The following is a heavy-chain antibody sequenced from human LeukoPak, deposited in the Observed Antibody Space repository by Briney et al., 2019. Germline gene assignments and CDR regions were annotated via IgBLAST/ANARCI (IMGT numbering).Heavy chain of an antibody. CDR2: IKQDGSVK. Sequence: GGSLRLSCAASGFTFSNYWMSWVRQAPGKGLEWVANIKQDGSVKYYVDSVRGRFTISRDNAKNSVYLQMNSLRAEDTAVYYCARIGYSSSCLDYWGQGTLVTVSS. CDR3: ARIGYSSSCLDY. J-gene: IGHJ4*02. V-gene: IGHV3-7*01. D-gene: IGHD6-19*01. CDR1: GFTFSNYW.